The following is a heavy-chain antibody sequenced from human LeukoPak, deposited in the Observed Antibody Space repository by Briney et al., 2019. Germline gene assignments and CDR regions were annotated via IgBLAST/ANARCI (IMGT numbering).Heavy chain of an antibody. D-gene: IGHD6-13*01. CDR1: GGSISSSSYY. CDR3: ARYSSSGHPGLIQNDAFDI. V-gene: IGHV4-39*07. J-gene: IGHJ3*02. CDR2: IYYSGST. Sequence: PSETLFLTCTVSGGSISSSSYYWGWIRQPPGKGLEWIGSIYYSGSTYYNPSLKSRVAISVDRSKNQFSLKLSSVTAADTAVYYCARYSSSGHPGLIQNDAFDIWGQGTMVTVSS.